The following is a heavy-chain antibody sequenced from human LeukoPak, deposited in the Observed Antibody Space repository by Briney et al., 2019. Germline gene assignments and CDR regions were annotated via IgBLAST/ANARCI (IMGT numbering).Heavy chain of an antibody. CDR2: ISYDGSNK. CDR1: GFTFNSYG. V-gene: IGHV3-30*18. D-gene: IGHD3-10*01. CDR3: AKDRAAGYGSGWDYYYGMDV. Sequence: GGSLRLSCAASGFTFNSYGMHRVRQAPGKGLEWVAVISYDGSNKYYADSVKGRFTISRDNSKNTLYLQMNSLRAEDTAVYYCAKDRAAGYGSGWDYYYGMDVWGKGTTVTVSS. J-gene: IGHJ6*04.